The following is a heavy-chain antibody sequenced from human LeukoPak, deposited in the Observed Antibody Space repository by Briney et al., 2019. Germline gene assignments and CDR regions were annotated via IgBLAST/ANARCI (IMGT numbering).Heavy chain of an antibody. D-gene: IGHD2-2*01. CDR2: ISWNSGSI. CDR3: AKGGPAAPLSDAFDI. Sequence: GGSLRLSCAASGFTFDDYAMHWVRQAPGKGLEWVSGISWNSGSIGYADSVKGRFTISRDNVKNSLYLQMNSLRAEDTAVYYCAKGGPAAPLSDAFDIWGQGTMVTVSS. V-gene: IGHV3-9*01. CDR1: GFTFDDYA. J-gene: IGHJ3*02.